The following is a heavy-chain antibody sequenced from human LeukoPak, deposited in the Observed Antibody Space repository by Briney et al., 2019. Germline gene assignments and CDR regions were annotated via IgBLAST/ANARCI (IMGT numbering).Heavy chain of an antibody. V-gene: IGHV3-53*01. Sequence: GGSLRLSCAASGFTFSSYSMNWVRQAPGKGLEWVSVIYSGGSTYYADSVKGRFTISRDNSKNTLYLQMNSLRAEDTAVYYWARSSSGRYYFDYWGQGTLVTVSS. CDR2: IYSGGST. D-gene: IGHD1-26*01. CDR3: ARSSSGRYYFDY. CDR1: GFTFSSYS. J-gene: IGHJ4*02.